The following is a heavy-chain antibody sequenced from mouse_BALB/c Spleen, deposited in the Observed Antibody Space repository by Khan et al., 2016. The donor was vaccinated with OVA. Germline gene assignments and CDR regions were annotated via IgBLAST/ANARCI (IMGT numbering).Heavy chain of an antibody. Sequence: QVQLQQSGPGLVAPSQSLSITCTVSGFSLTSYGVHWVRQPPGKGLEWLGVIWAGGSTNYNSALMSRLSISNDNTKSQVFLKMNGLQTDETAMYYCARLEDIWGQGTTLTVSA. J-gene: IGHJ2*01. CDR2: IWAGGST. V-gene: IGHV2-9*02. CDR3: ARLEDI. CDR1: GFSLTSYG. D-gene: IGHD1-3*01.